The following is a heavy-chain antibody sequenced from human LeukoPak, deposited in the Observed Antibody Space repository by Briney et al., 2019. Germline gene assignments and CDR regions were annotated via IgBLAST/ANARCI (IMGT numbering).Heavy chain of an antibody. CDR3: ARERDYYDSSGYY. V-gene: IGHV4-31*03. Sequence: PSETLSLTCTVSGGSISSGGYYWSWIRQHPGKGLEWIGYIYYSGSTYYNPSLKSRVTISVDTSKNRFSLKLSPVTAADTAVYYCARERDYYDSSGYYWGQGTLVTVSS. J-gene: IGHJ4*02. CDR2: IYYSGST. CDR1: GGSISSGGYY. D-gene: IGHD3-22*01.